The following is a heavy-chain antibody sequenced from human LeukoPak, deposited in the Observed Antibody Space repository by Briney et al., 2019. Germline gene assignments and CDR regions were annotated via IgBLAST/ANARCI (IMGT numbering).Heavy chain of an antibody. CDR2: IKQDRSDK. J-gene: IGHJ4*02. CDR3: ARPSNKYDYDSSGHYRSFDY. D-gene: IGHD3-22*01. Sequence: GGSVRLSCAASGFTYSFYWMSWVRQAPGKGLEWVANIKQDRSDKYYVDSVKGRFTISRDNSKNTLYLQMNSLRAEDTAFYFCARPSNKYDYDSSGHYRSFDYWGQGTLVSVSS. V-gene: IGHV3-7*01. CDR1: GFTYSFYW.